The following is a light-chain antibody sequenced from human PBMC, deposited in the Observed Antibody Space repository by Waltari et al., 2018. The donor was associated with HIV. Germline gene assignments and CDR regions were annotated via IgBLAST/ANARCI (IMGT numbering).Light chain of an antibody. CDR3: AAWDDSLNAV. CDR2: SNS. Sequence: QSVLTPPPSASGTPGQRVTISCSGSNSNIATNTVNWSQPLPGTAPKLLIYSNSRRPSGVPDRFSGSKSGTSASLAISGLQSEDEADYYCAAWDDSLNAVFGGGTKLTVL. V-gene: IGLV1-44*01. CDR1: NSNIATNT. J-gene: IGLJ2*01.